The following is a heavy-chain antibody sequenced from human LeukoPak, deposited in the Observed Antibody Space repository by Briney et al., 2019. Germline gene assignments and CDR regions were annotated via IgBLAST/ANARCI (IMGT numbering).Heavy chain of an antibody. CDR3: AAEIYGGNSDCCTFDF. CDR2: MNPNSGNT. V-gene: IGHV1-8*03. J-gene: IGHJ3*01. Sequence: ASVKVSCKASGYTFTSYDINWVRQATGQGPEWMGWMNPNSGNTGYAQKFQGRVTITRNTSISTAYMELSSLRSEDTAVYYCAAEIYGGNSDCCTFDFWGPGTPATVSS. D-gene: IGHD4-23*01. CDR1: GYTFTSYD.